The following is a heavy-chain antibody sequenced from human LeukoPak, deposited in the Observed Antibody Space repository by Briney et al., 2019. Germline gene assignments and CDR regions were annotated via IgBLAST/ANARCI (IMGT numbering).Heavy chain of an antibody. D-gene: IGHD2-21*01. CDR2: ISSNGGST. CDR1: GFTISSYA. CDR3: VGIAFKHYFDY. J-gene: IGHJ4*02. V-gene: IGHV3-64D*06. Sequence: PGGSLRLSCSASGFTISSYAMHWVRQAPGKGLEYVSAISSNGGSTYYADSVKGRFTISRDNSKNTLYLQMSSLRAEDTAVYYCVGIAFKHYFDYWGQGTLVTVSS.